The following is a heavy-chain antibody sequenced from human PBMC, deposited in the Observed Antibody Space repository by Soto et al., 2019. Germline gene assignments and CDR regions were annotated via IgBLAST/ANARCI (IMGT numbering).Heavy chain of an antibody. CDR1: GYTFTSYG. CDR3: ARVGVGLAAPRVWPY. V-gene: IGHV1-18*01. CDR2: INPYNGNA. D-gene: IGHD6-13*01. J-gene: IGHJ4*02. Sequence: ASVKVSCKASGYTFTSYGISWVRQAPGQGLEWMAWINPYNGNAKYAEKFLGRVTVTTDTSTATAYMEVRSLTSDDTAVFYCARVGVGLAAPRVWPYWGQGTPVTVSS.